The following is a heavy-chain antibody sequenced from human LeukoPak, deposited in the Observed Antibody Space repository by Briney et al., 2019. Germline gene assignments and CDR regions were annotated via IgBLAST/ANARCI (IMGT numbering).Heavy chain of an antibody. D-gene: IGHD1-1*01. CDR1: GDSISSYY. J-gene: IGHJ4*02. Sequence: SETLSLTCNVSGDSISSYYWSWIRQPPGQGLEWIGHIYYSGSTNYNPSLKSRVTISVDTSKSQFSLKLISVTAADTAFYYCARHTTVAHFDYWGQGTLVTVSS. V-gene: IGHV4-59*08. CDR3: ARHTTVAHFDY. CDR2: IYYSGST.